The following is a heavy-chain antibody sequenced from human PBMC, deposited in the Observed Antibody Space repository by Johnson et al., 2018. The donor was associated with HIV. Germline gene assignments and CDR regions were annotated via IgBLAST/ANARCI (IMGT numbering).Heavy chain of an antibody. CDR1: GFTFSGSA. CDR3: AKGKDSSAYSHDAFDI. Sequence: VHLVESGGGLVQPGGSLRLSCAASGFTFSGSAMHWVRQASGKGLEWVGRIRSKANSYATAYAASVKGRFTISRDDSKNTAYLQMNSLKTEDTAVYYCAKGKDSSAYSHDAFDIWGQGTMVTVSS. V-gene: IGHV3-73*01. D-gene: IGHD3-22*01. CDR2: IRSKANSYAT. J-gene: IGHJ3*02.